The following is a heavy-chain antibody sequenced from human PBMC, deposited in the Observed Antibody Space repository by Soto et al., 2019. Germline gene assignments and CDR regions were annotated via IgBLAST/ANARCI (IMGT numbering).Heavy chain of an antibody. V-gene: IGHV1-69*13. CDR3: ARDFYYDSSGLGGFDY. CDR2: IIPIFGTA. Sequence: GASVKVSCKASGGTFSSYAISWVRQAPGQGLEWMGGIIPIFGTANYAQKFQGRVTITADESTSTAYMELSSLRSEDTAVYYCARDFYYDSSGLGGFDYWGQGTLVTVSS. D-gene: IGHD3-22*01. J-gene: IGHJ4*02. CDR1: GGTFSSYA.